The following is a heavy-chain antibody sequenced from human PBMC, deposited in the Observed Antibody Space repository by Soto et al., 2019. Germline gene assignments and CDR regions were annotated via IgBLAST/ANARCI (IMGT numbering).Heavy chain of an antibody. V-gene: IGHV1-18*01. CDR2: ISAYNGNT. CDR3: ARESRFLEWLLKGGMDV. Sequence: QVQLVQSGAEVKKPGASVKVSCKASGYTFTSYGISWVRQAPGQGLEWMGWISAYNGNTNYAQKLQGRVTMTTDTSXSXXYMELRSLRSDDTAVYYCARESRFLEWLLKGGMDVWGQGTTVTVSS. J-gene: IGHJ6*02. D-gene: IGHD3-3*01. CDR1: GYTFTSYG.